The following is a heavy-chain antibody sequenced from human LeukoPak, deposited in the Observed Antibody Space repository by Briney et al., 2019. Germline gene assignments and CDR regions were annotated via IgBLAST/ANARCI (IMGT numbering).Heavy chain of an antibody. CDR1: GFTFSTYA. CDR3: AKVRLTWQQLLYYFDY. CDR2: ISGSGGST. J-gene: IGHJ4*02. V-gene: IGHV3-23*01. D-gene: IGHD6-13*01. Sequence: GGSLGLSCAASGFTFSTYAMSWVRQAPGKGLEWVSGISGSGGSTYYADSVKGRFTISRDNSKNTPYLQMNSLRAEDTAAYYCAKVRLTWQQLLYYFDYWGQGTLVTVSS.